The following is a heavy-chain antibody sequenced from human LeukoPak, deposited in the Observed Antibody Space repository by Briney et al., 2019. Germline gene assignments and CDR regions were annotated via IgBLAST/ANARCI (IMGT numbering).Heavy chain of an antibody. J-gene: IGHJ3*02. CDR3: ARGLIKGGPGTDAFDI. V-gene: IGHV1-18*01. CDR1: GYTFTSYG. Sequence: ASVKVSCKASGYTFTSYGISWVRQAPGQGLEWMGWISAYNGNTNYAQKLQGRVTMTTDTSTSTAYMELRSLRSDDTAVYYCARGLIKGGPGTDAFDIWGEGTMVTVSS. CDR2: ISAYNGNT. D-gene: IGHD3-16*01.